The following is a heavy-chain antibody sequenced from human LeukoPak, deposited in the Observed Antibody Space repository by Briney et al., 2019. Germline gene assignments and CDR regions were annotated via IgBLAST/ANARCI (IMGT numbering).Heavy chain of an antibody. D-gene: IGHD3-3*01. Sequence: GESLKTSCEGSGYRFTSFWIGWVRQTPGKGLEWMGLVYPSDSDTRYSPSFQGQVSISADKSTSTAYLQWSSLQASDTAMYYCARLTRTIFGPTGYWGQGTLVTVSS. CDR3: ARLTRTIFGPTGY. CDR2: VYPSDSDT. V-gene: IGHV5-51*01. CDR1: GYRFTSFW. J-gene: IGHJ4*02.